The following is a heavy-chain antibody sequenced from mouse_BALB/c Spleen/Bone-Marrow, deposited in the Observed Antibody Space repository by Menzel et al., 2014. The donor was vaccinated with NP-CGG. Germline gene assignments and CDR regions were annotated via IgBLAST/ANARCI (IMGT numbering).Heavy chain of an antibody. J-gene: IGHJ2*01. CDR1: GFSLTSYG. CDR2: IWAGGVT. Sequence: VKLMESGPGLVAPSQSLSITCTVSGFSLTSYGVHWVRQPPGKGLEWLGVIWAGGVTNYNSALMSRLSISKDNSKNQVVLKMSSLQTEDTAMYYCARGTTGYFDYWGQGTTLT. D-gene: IGHD1-1*01. CDR3: ARGTTGYFDY. V-gene: IGHV2-9*02.